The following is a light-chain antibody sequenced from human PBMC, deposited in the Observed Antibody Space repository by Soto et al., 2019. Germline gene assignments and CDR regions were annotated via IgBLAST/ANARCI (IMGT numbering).Light chain of an antibody. Sequence: DIVMTQSPLSLPVTPGEPASISCRSSQSLLHSNGYNFFNWYLQKPGQPPQLLIFLGSNRASGVPDRFSGSGSGTDFTLKISRVEAEDVGAYYCMQGLRTPYTFGQGTNLEIK. CDR2: LGS. V-gene: IGKV2-28*01. CDR1: QSLLHSNGYNF. CDR3: MQGLRTPYT. J-gene: IGKJ2*01.